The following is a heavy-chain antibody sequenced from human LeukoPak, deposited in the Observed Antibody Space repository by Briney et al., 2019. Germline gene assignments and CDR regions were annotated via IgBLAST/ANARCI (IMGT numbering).Heavy chain of an antibody. D-gene: IGHD1-26*01. J-gene: IGHJ4*02. CDR3: ARDVKGRWELLGSHDY. Sequence: PGGSLRLSCAASGFTFSSYSLSWVRQAPGKGLEWVSSISSSSSYIYYADSVKGRFTISRDNAKNSLYLQMNSLRVEDTAVYYRARDVKGRWELLGSHDYWGQGTLVTASS. CDR2: ISSSSSYI. CDR1: GFTFSSYS. V-gene: IGHV3-21*06.